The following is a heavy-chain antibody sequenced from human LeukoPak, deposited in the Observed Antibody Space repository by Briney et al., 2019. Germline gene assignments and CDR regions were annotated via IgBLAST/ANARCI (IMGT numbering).Heavy chain of an antibody. Sequence: GASVKVSCKASGYTFTSYYMHWVRQAPGQGLEWMGIINPSGGSTSYAQKFQGRVTMTRDTSTSTVHMELSSLRSEDTAVYYCARGGYYYDSSGYYLSGYWGQGTLVTVSS. V-gene: IGHV1-46*01. CDR3: ARGGYYYDSSGYYLSGY. D-gene: IGHD3-22*01. J-gene: IGHJ4*02. CDR1: GYTFTSYY. CDR2: INPSGGST.